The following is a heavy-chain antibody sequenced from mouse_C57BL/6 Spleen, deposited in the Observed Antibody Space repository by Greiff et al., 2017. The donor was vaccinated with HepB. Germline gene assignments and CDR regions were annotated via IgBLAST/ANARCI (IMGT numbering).Heavy chain of an antibody. J-gene: IGHJ4*01. CDR3: ARERSTMVTTKAMDY. CDR2: IYPRSGNT. CDR1: GYTFTSYG. V-gene: IGHV1-81*01. Sequence: VQLQQSGAELARPGASVKLSCKASGYTFTSYGISWVKQRTGQGLEWIGEIYPRSGNTYYNEKFKGKATLTADKSSSTAYMELRSLTSEDSAVYFCARERSTMVTTKAMDYWGQGTSVTVSS. D-gene: IGHD2-2*01.